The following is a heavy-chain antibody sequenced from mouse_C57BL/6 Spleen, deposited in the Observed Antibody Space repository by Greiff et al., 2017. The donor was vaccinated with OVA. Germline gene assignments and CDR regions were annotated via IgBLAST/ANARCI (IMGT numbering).Heavy chain of an antibody. Sequence: LQESGPELVKPGASVKISCKASGYAFSSSWMNWVKQRPGKGLEWIGRIYPGDGDTNYNGKFKGKATLTADKSSSTAYMQLSSLTSEDSAVYICARSGYGSSPYYFDYWGQGTTLTVSS. CDR1: GYAFSSSW. D-gene: IGHD1-1*01. V-gene: IGHV1-82*01. CDR2: IYPGDGDT. J-gene: IGHJ2*01. CDR3: ARSGYGSSPYYFDY.